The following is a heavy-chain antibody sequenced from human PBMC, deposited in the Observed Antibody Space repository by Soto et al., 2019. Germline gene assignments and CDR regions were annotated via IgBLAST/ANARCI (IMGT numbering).Heavy chain of an antibody. D-gene: IGHD2-15*01. CDR1: GLSLSNARMG. V-gene: IGHV2-26*01. CDR3: ARRGGEFVIPNAWFEP. CDR2: IFSNDDK. J-gene: IGHJ5*02. Sequence: SGPTLVNPTETLTLTCTVSGLSLSNARMGVSWIRQPPGKALEWLAHIFSNDDKSYSTSLKTRLTISKDTSKSQVGFTMTNMEPVDTATYYCARRGGEFVIPNAWFEPGGQGTLVTVSS.